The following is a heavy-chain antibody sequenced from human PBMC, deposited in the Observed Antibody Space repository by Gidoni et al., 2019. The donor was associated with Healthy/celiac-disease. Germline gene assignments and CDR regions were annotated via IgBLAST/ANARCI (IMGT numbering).Heavy chain of an antibody. V-gene: IGHV3-15*07. J-gene: IGHJ4*02. CDR3: TTASRGWADLAQFDY. D-gene: IGHD6-19*01. CDR2: IKSKTDGGTT. CDR1: GFSFSNAW. Sequence: EVQLVESGGGLVKPGGSLRLSCAASGFSFSNAWMNWVRQAPGKGLEWVGRIKSKTDGGTTDYAAPVKGRFTISRDDSKNTLYLQMNSLKTEDTAVYYCTTASRGWADLAQFDYWGQGTLVTVSS.